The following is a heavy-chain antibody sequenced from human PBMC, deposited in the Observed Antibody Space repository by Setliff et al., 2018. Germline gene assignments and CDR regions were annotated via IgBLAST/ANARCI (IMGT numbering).Heavy chain of an antibody. CDR3: ARDRRNIVVAVVNAAFDI. Sequence: ASVKVSCKASGYTFISYGISWVRRAPGQGLEWIGWISPYNGDTKLAQKLQGRVTMTTDTSTSTAYMELRSLRSDDTAVYYCARDRRNIVVAVVNAAFDIWGQGTMVTVSS. V-gene: IGHV1-18*01. CDR2: ISPYNGDT. CDR1: GYTFISYG. D-gene: IGHD2-15*01. J-gene: IGHJ3*02.